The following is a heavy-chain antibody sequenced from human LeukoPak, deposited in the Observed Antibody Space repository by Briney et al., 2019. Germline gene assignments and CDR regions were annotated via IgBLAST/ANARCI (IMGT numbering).Heavy chain of an antibody. CDR1: GGSFSGYY. CDR3: ARARGGGSGYYYDPLDY. J-gene: IGHJ4*02. D-gene: IGHD3-22*01. V-gene: IGHV4-34*01. Sequence: SETLSLTCAVYGGSFSGYYWSWIRQPPGKGLEWIGEINHSGSTNYNPSLKSRVTISVDTSKNQFSLKLSSVTAADTAVYYCARARGGGSGYYYDPLDYWGQGTLVTVSS. CDR2: INHSGST.